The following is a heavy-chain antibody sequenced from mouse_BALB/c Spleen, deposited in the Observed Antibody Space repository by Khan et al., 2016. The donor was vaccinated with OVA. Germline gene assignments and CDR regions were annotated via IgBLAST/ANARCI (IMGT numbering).Heavy chain of an antibody. CDR1: GYSFTGYF. D-gene: IGHD1-1*01. Sequence: EVQLQESGPELVKPGASVKISCKASGYSFTGYFMNWVMQSHGKSLEWIGRINPHIGETFYNQKFKGKATLTVDESSSTAHMELRSLASEDSAIYYCARLYGSDLDYWGQGTTLTVSS. J-gene: IGHJ2*01. CDR3: ARLYGSDLDY. CDR2: INPHIGET. V-gene: IGHV1-20*02.